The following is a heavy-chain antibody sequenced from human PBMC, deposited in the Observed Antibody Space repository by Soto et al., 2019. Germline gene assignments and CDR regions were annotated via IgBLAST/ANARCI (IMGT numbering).Heavy chain of an antibody. J-gene: IGHJ6*02. CDR2: ISWNSGSI. CDR3: AKDIFRCIVVVPADILLQYYYYGMDV. Sequence: GGSLRLSCAASGFTFDDYAMHWVRQAPGKGLEWVSGISWNSGSIGYADSVKGRFTISRDNAKNSLYLQMNSLRAEDTALYDCAKDIFRCIVVVPADILLQYYYYGMDVWGQGTTVTVSS. V-gene: IGHV3-9*01. D-gene: IGHD2-2*02. CDR1: GFTFDDYA.